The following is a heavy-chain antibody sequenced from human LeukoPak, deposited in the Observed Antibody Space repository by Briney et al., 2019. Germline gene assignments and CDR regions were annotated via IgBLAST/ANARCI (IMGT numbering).Heavy chain of an antibody. CDR3: AKDPRAMGRYFFDD. CDR1: GFTFNAYA. V-gene: IGHV3-23*01. CDR2: ISSSGDAT. Sequence: GGSLRLSCVGSGFTFNAYAMSWVRQRPGKGPEWVSMISSSGDATDYAESVKDRLSISRDNAKKTLYLQINVPRGDDTAINYCAKDPRAMGRYFFDDWGQGSLVIVSS. D-gene: IGHD3-16*01. J-gene: IGHJ4*01.